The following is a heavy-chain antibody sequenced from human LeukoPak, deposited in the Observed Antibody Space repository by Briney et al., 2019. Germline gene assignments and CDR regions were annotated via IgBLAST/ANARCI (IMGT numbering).Heavy chain of an antibody. CDR1: GFTFSSYG. Sequence: TGGSLRLSCAASGFTFSSYGMHWVRQAPGKGLEWVAVISYDGSNKYYADSVKGRFTISRDNSKNTLYLQMNSLRAEDTAVYYCAKDLYSSGLIDYWGQGTLVTVSS. CDR3: AKDLYSSGLIDY. V-gene: IGHV3-30*18. CDR2: ISYDGSNK. J-gene: IGHJ4*02. D-gene: IGHD6-19*01.